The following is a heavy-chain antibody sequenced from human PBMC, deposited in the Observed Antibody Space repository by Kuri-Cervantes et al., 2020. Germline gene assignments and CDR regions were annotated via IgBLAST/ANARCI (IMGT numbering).Heavy chain of an antibody. CDR1: GYTFTSYD. Sequence: ASVKVSCKASGYTFTSYDIIWVRQATGQGPEWMGWMKPTSASSGYAQKFQGRVTMTRNTSISTAYMELSSLRSEDTAVYYCARDLRGSGSKEPDYWGQGTLVTVSS. CDR3: ARDLRGSGSKEPDY. CDR2: MKPTSASS. V-gene: IGHV1-8*01. J-gene: IGHJ4*02. D-gene: IGHD3-10*01.